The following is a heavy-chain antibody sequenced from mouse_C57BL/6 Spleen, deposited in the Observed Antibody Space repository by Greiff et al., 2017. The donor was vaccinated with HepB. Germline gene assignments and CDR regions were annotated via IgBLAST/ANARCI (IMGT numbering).Heavy chain of an antibody. CDR1: GYTFTSYW. CDR3: ARGGIYYDYDRGFAY. Sequence: QVQLQQPGTELVKPGASVKLSCKASGYTFTSYWMHWVKQRPGQGLEWIGNINPSNGGTNYNEKFKSKATLTVDKSSSTAYMQLSSLTSEDSAVYYCARGGIYYDYDRGFAYWGQGTLVTVSA. D-gene: IGHD2-4*01. J-gene: IGHJ3*01. V-gene: IGHV1-53*01. CDR2: INPSNGGT.